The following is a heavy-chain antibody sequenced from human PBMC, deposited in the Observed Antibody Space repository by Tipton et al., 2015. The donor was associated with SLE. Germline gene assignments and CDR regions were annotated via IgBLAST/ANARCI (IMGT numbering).Heavy chain of an antibody. CDR3: ARARNYFGSGLNWFDS. V-gene: IGHV4-38-2*02. J-gene: IGHJ5*01. CDR1: GYSISSDYY. Sequence: TLSLTCTVSGYSISSDYYWGWIRQPPGKGLEWIGEINHSGSTNYNPSLKSRVSLSVDTSKNQFSLKLSSVTAADTAVYFCARARNYFGSGLNWFDSWGQGTLVTVSS. CDR2: INHSGST. D-gene: IGHD3-10*01.